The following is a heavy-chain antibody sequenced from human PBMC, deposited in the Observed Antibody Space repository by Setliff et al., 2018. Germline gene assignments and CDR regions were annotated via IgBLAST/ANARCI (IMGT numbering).Heavy chain of an antibody. V-gene: IGHV4-59*02. CDR1: GGSVGSHY. Sequence: SETLSLTYSVSGGSVGSHYWTWIRQPPGKGLELIGHISHSGSTNYNPSLRSRVTISLDTSKNQFSLNVTSVIAADTAVYYCARGAVAASPNWFDPWGQGTLVTVS. D-gene: IGHD6-19*01. CDR3: ARGAVAASPNWFDP. CDR2: ISHSGST. J-gene: IGHJ5*02.